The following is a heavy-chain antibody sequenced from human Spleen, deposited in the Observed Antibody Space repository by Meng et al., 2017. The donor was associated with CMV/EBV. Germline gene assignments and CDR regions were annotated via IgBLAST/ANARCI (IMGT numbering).Heavy chain of an antibody. J-gene: IGHJ6*02. CDR2: ISSSSVYI. CDR3: ARLVVTLSYYYGMDV. CDR1: GFTFSDYS. V-gene: IGHV3-21*01. Sequence: ESLKISCAASGFTFSDYSMNWVRQAPGKGLEWVSSISSSSVYIYYADSVKGRFTISRDNAKNSLYLQMNSLRAEDTAVYYCARLVVTLSYYYGMDVWGQGTTVTVSS. D-gene: IGHD4-23*01.